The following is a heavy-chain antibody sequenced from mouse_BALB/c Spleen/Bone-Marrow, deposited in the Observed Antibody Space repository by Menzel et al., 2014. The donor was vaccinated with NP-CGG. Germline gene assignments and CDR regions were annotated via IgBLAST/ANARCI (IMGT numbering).Heavy chain of an antibody. D-gene: IGHD5-2*01. CDR1: GYTFTSYW. CDR3: TRVNEYGRAWFAY. CDR2: IYPVSGST. V-gene: IGHV1S22*01. Sequence: LQQSGSELVRPGASVKLSCKASGYTFTSYWMHWVKQRPGQGLEWIGNIYPVSGSTNYDEKFKSKATLTVDTSSSXAYMQLSSLTSEDSAVYYCTRVNEYGRAWFAYWGQGTLVTVSA. J-gene: IGHJ3*01.